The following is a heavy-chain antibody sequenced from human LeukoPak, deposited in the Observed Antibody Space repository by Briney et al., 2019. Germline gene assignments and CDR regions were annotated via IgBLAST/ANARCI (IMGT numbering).Heavy chain of an antibody. D-gene: IGHD3-10*01. CDR1: GGSISSCY. Sequence: PSDTLSLTCTVSGGSISSCYWSWIRQQPGKGLEWMGYIYYSGSTYYNPSLKSRVTISVDTSKNQFSLKLSSVTAADTAVYYCARDGSGSTKLSWFDPWGQGTLVTVSS. CDR3: ARDGSGSTKLSWFDP. V-gene: IGHV4-59*06. CDR2: IYYSGST. J-gene: IGHJ5*02.